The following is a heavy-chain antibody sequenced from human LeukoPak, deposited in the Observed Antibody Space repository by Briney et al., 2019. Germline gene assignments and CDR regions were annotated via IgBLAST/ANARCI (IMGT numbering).Heavy chain of an antibody. Sequence: PGGSLRLSCAASGFTFSSYAMSWVRQAPGKGLEWVSAISGSGGSTYYADSVKGRFTISRDNSKNTLYLQMNSLRAEDTAVYYCAKGIVVVVAATSEFDYWGQGTLVTVSS. CDR1: GFTFSSYA. D-gene: IGHD2-15*01. V-gene: IGHV3-23*01. CDR3: AKGIVVVVAATSEFDY. J-gene: IGHJ4*02. CDR2: ISGSGGST.